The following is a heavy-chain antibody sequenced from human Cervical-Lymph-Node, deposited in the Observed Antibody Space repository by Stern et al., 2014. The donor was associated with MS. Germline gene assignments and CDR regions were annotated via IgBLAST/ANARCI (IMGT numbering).Heavy chain of an antibody. CDR3: ARYSRGWAGENDY. D-gene: IGHD6-19*01. CDR2: INTDTGEP. V-gene: IGHV7-4-1*02. J-gene: IGHJ4*02. CDR1: GYTFTDYA. Sequence: VQLEESGSEFKKPGASVKVSCKASGYTFTDYAMNWVRQAPGQGLEWMGWINTDTGEPTYAEGLTGRFVFSLDTSVSTAYLQISSLKAEDSGMYYCARYSRGWAGENDYWGQGTLVTVSS.